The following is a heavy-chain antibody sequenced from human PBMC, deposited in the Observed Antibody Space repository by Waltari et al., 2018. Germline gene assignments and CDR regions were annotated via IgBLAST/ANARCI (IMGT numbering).Heavy chain of an antibody. J-gene: IGHJ3*02. D-gene: IGHD6-13*01. V-gene: IGHV1-69*05. CDR1: GGSFSTHA. Sequence: QVQLVQSGAELKKPGSSVKVSCKVSGGSFSTHAITWVRQAPGQGLEWMGGIVPMFGTANDAQKIQDRVTINTGEAMTTAYLHLSSLTSADAAVYYCARGGLYEQQLLESAFEIWGQGTKVTVSS. CDR2: IVPMFGTA. CDR3: ARGGLYEQQLLESAFEI.